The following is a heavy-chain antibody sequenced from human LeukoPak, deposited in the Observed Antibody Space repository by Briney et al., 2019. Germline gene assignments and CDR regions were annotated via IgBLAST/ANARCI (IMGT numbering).Heavy chain of an antibody. J-gene: IGHJ3*02. CDR2: IYGAGST. CDR1: GFTVSNYY. D-gene: IGHD3-22*01. Sequence: GGSLRLSCAASGFTVSNYYMSWVRQAPGKGLEWVSVIYGAGSTYYADSVKGRFTISRDNSKNTLYLQMNSLRAEDTVMYYCARDSYDSSGYAFDIWGQGTMVTVSS. V-gene: IGHV3-53*01. CDR3: ARDSYDSSGYAFDI.